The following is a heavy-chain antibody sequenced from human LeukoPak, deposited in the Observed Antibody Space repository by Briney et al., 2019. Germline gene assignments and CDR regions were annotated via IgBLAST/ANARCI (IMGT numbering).Heavy chain of an antibody. V-gene: IGHV4-34*01. CDR3: ATNVPGTTYFDP. Sequence: SETLSLTCAVYGDSFSGYYGTWIRQSPGKGLEWIGEINHSGSTNYNPSLKSRVTISVDTSKNQFSLNLTSVTAADTAIYYCATNVPGTTYFDPWGQGTLVTVSS. CDR2: INHSGST. D-gene: IGHD1-14*01. CDR1: GDSFSGYY. J-gene: IGHJ4*02.